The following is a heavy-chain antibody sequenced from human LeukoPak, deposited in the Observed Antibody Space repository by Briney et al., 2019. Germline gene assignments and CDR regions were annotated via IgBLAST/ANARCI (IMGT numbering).Heavy chain of an antibody. V-gene: IGHV3-21*01. Sequence: GGSLRLSCAASGLTFSSYSMTWVRQAPGKGLEWVSSISSGGNYIYYADSLKGRFTISRDNAKNSLYLQMNSLRAEDTAVYYCARGYSSTWATGYWGQGTLVTDSS. CDR1: GLTFSSYS. CDR2: ISSGGNYI. D-gene: IGHD6-13*01. CDR3: ARGYSSTWATGY. J-gene: IGHJ4*02.